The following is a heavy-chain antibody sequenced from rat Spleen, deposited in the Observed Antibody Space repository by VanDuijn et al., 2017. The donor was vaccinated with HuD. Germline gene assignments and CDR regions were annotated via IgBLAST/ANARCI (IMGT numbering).Heavy chain of an antibody. CDR3: ARSYGGYTQHWFAY. CDR2: IWSGGST. D-gene: IGHD1-11*01. Sequence: QVQLKESGPGLVQPSQTLSLTCTVSGFSLIRYNVHWVRQPPGKGLEWIAGIWSGGSTYYDSGLKSRLSISRDTSKSQVVLKMNSLQTEDTAMYFCARSYGGYTQHWFAYWGQGTLVSVSS. J-gene: IGHJ3*01. V-gene: IGHV2-1*01. CDR1: GFSLIRYN.